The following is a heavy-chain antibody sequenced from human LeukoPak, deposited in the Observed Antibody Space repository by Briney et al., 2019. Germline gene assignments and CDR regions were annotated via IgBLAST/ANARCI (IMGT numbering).Heavy chain of an antibody. Sequence: GGSLRLSCAASGFTFSNSWMHWVRQVPGKGLVWVSHINSDGSTTTYADSVRGRFTTSRDNSKNTLYLQLNSLRVEDTAVYYCAKRLDYFDYWGQGTPVTVSS. CDR2: INSDGSTT. J-gene: IGHJ4*02. CDR3: AKRLDYFDY. V-gene: IGHV3-74*01. CDR1: GFTFSNSW.